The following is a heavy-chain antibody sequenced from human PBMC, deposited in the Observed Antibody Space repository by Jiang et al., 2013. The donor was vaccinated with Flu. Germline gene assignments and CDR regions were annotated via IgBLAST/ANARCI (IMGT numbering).Heavy chain of an antibody. V-gene: IGHV1-3*01. D-gene: IGHD6-19*01. CDR2: INAGNGNT. Sequence: GAEVKKPGASVKVSCKASGYTFTSYAMHWVRQAPGQRLEWMGWINAGNGNTKCSQKFQGRVTITRDTSASTAYMELSSLRSEDTAVYYCASLGSGWYQETYYFDYWGQGTLVTV. CDR3: ASLGSGWYQETYYFDY. J-gene: IGHJ4*02. CDR1: GYTFTSYA.